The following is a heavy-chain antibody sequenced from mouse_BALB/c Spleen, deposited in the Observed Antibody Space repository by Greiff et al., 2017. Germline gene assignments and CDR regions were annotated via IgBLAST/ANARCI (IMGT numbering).Heavy chain of an antibody. CDR2: IDPANGNT. CDR1: GSNIKDTY. J-gene: IGHJ4*01. CDR3: ARSENPYAMDY. V-gene: IGHV14-3*02. Sequence: EVQLQQPGADLVKPGASVKLSCTASGSNIKDTYMHWVKQRLKHGLVLIGSIDPANGNTKYDPKFQFKATITAVTSSNTAYLQLSCLTSEYTAVCYCARSENPYAMDYWGHGSSVIVSS.